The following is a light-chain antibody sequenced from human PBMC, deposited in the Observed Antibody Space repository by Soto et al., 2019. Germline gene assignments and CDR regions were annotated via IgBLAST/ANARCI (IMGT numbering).Light chain of an antibody. J-gene: IGKJ5*01. CDR3: HQFGSHPIT. CDR2: KAS. Sequence: DIQMTQSPSTLSASVGDRVTITCRASQSVNTWLAWYQQKPGKAPNLLIYKASILESGVPLRFSGSGSGKEFTLTISSLQHDGSATYYRHQFGSHPITFGQGTRLEIE. V-gene: IGKV1-5*03. CDR1: QSVNTW.